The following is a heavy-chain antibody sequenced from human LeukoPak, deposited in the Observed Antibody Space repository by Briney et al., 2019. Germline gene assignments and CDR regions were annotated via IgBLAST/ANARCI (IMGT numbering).Heavy chain of an antibody. V-gene: IGHV4-39*07. D-gene: IGHD3-9*01. CDR2: IYYSGST. Sequence: SETLSLTCTVSGGSISSSSYYWGWIRQPPGKGLEWIGSIYYSGSTYYNPSLKSRVTISVDTSKNQFSLKLSSVTAADTAVYYCARVGQVGYDILTGYFDYWGQGTLVTVSS. CDR3: ARVGQVGYDILTGYFDY. CDR1: GGSISSSSYY. J-gene: IGHJ4*02.